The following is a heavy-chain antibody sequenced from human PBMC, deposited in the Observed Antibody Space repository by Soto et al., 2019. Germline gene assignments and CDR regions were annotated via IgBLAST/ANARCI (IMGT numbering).Heavy chain of an antibody. CDR3: FDY. CDR2: IYYSGST. D-gene: IGHD4-17*01. V-gene: IGHV4-59*01. Sequence: SETLSLTCTVSGGSISSYYWSWIRQPPGRGLEWIGYIYYSGSTNYNPSLKSRVTISVDTSKNQFYTAVYYCARHPTVTEYYFDYWGQGTLVTVSS. CDR1: GGSISSYY. J-gene: IGHJ4*02.